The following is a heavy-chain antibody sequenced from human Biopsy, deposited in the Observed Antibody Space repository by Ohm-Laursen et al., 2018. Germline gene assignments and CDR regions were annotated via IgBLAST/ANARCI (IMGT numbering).Heavy chain of an antibody. J-gene: IGHJ6*02. V-gene: IGHV3-7*01. D-gene: IGHD3-10*01. CDR3: ARSRGSSGIATIYYYGMDV. Sequence: SLRLSCAASGFTFSSSWMTWVRQAPGKGLEWVAMIKQDGSEDYYVDSVKGRFTISRDNAQKSLDLQLNSLRAEDTAVYYCARSRGSSGIATIYYYGMDVWGQGTTVTVSS. CDR2: IKQDGSED. CDR1: GFTFSSSW.